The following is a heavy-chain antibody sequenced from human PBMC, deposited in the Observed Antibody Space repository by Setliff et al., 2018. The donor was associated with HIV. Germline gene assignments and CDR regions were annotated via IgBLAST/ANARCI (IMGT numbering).Heavy chain of an antibody. CDR1: GASIGRRSDC. Sequence: SETLSLTCTVSGASIGRRSDCWGWIRQPPGKGLEWIGSFYYSWNTYYNPSLKSRVTISVDTSKNQFSLKLSSLTAADTAVYYCARHYNVNYYVRKDFDYWGQGILVTVSS. D-gene: IGHD1-26*01. J-gene: IGHJ4*02. CDR3: ARHYNVNYYVRKDFDY. V-gene: IGHV4-39*01. CDR2: FYYSWNT.